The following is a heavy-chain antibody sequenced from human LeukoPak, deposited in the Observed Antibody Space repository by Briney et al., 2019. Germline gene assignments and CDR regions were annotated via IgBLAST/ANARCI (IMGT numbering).Heavy chain of an antibody. CDR3: ASSSYGQVSNVDTAMGFDY. CDR1: GGTFSSYA. V-gene: IGHV1-69*13. J-gene: IGHJ4*02. D-gene: IGHD5-18*01. Sequence: SVKVSCKASGGTFSSYAISWVRQAPGQGLEWMGGIIPIFGTANYAQKFQGRVTITADESTSTAYMELSRLRSDDTAVYYCASSSYGQVSNVDTAMGFDYWGQGTLVTVSS. CDR2: IIPIFGTA.